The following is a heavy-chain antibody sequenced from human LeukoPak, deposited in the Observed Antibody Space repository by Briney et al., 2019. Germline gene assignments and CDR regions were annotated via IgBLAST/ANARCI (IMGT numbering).Heavy chain of an antibody. J-gene: IGHJ4*02. CDR3: ARGQDHYDYVWGSYRPYYFDY. Sequence: ASVKVSCKASGYTFTSYGISWVRQAPGQGLEWMGWISAYNGNTNYAQKLQGRVTMTTDTSTSTAYMELRSLRSDDTAVYYCARGQDHYDYVWGSYRPYYFDYWGQGTLVTVSS. CDR1: GYTFTSYG. CDR2: ISAYNGNT. D-gene: IGHD3-16*02. V-gene: IGHV1-18*01.